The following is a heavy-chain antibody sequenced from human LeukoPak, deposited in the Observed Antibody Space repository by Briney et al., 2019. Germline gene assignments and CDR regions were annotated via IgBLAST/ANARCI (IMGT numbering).Heavy chain of an antibody. V-gene: IGHV3-7*03. Sequence: GGSLRLSCAASGFTFSSYWMSWVRQAPGKGLEWVANIKQDGSEKYYVDSVKGRFTISRDNAKNSLYLQMNSLRAEDTAVYYCARGGMDTAMVNYIWDWGQGTLVTVSS. CDR2: IKQDGSEK. CDR3: ARGGMDTAMVNYIWD. D-gene: IGHD5-18*01. CDR1: GFTFSSYW. J-gene: IGHJ4*02.